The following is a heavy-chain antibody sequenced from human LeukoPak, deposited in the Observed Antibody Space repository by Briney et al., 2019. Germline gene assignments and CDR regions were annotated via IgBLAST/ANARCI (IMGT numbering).Heavy chain of an antibody. CDR1: GFTSGSYQ. Sequence: GGSLRLSCVASGFTSGSYQMHWVRQDPGKGLVWVSRIKTDGLTTTYADSVKGRFTVSRDNARNTLYLQMDSLRAEDTAVYYCMRDLDWNYEDYWGQGSLVTVSS. CDR3: MRDLDWNYEDY. CDR2: IKTDGLTT. V-gene: IGHV3-74*01. J-gene: IGHJ4*02. D-gene: IGHD1-7*01.